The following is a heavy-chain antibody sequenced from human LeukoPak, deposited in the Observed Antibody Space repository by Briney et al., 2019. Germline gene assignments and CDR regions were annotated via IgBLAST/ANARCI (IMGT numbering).Heavy chain of an antibody. CDR1: GFSFSDAW. J-gene: IGHJ4*02. D-gene: IGHD2-15*01. V-gene: IGHV3-15*07. CDR2: IKSKVDGGTP. Sequence: AGGSLRLSCAASGFSFSDAWMNWVRQAPGKGLEWVGHIKSKVDGGTPDYVAPVNGRFTISRDDSRNTLYLQMSSLNTEDTAVYYCTTRSPARYCSDGACYSSADYWGQGTLVTVSS. CDR3: TTRSPARYCSDGACYSSADY.